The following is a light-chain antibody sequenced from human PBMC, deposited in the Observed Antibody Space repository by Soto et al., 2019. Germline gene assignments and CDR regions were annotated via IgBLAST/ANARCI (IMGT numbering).Light chain of an antibody. CDR1: QGINIY. CDR2: GAS. Sequence: DIQMTQSPSSLSASVGDRVTTTCRTSQGINIYLNWYQQKVGEPPRLLIFGASNLQSGVPSRFSGSGVGTHFTLTISSLQAEDFATYYCQQGYTKSPLTFAGGTKVDIK. J-gene: IGKJ4*01. V-gene: IGKV1-39*01. CDR3: QQGYTKSPLT.